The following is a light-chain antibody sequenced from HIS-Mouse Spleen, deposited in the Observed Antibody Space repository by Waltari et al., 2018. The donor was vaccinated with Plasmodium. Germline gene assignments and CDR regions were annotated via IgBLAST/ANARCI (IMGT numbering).Light chain of an antibody. J-gene: IGKJ5*01. V-gene: IGKV3-20*01. CDR3: QQYGSSPIT. CDR1: QSVSSSY. Sequence: EIVLTQSPGTLSLSPGERATLSCRASQSVSSSYLAWYQQKPVQAPRLLNLGASSRATGIPDRFSGSGSGTDFTLTISRLEPEDFAVYYCQQYGSSPITFGQGTRLEIK. CDR2: GAS.